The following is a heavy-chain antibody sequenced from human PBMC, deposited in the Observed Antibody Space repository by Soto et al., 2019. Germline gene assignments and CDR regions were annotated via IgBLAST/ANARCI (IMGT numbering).Heavy chain of an antibody. D-gene: IGHD6-13*01. CDR1: GGTFSSYA. J-gene: IGHJ4*02. Sequence: QVQLVQSGAEVKKPGSSVKVSCKASGGTFSSYAISWVRQAPGQGLEWMGGIIPIFGTANYAQKFQGRVTITADESTSTAYMELSSLRSEDTAVYYCARDPGCRSAAGTRYYFDYWGQGTLVTVSS. CDR3: ARDPGCRSAAGTRYYFDY. V-gene: IGHV1-69*01. CDR2: IIPIFGTA.